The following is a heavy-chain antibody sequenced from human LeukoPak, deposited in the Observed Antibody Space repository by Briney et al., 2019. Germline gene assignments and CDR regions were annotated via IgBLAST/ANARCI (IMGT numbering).Heavy chain of an antibody. V-gene: IGHV3-23*01. CDR2: IGGSGTST. J-gene: IGHJ6*02. CDR3: AKTSQGHPPYYCSMDV. Sequence: GGSLRLSCAASGFTFSSYAMIWVRQAPGKGLEWVSAIGGSGTSTFYADSVKGRFTISRDNSKNTLYLQMNSLRAADTAVYYCAKTSQGHPPYYCSMDVWGQGTTVTVSS. CDR1: GFTFSSYA.